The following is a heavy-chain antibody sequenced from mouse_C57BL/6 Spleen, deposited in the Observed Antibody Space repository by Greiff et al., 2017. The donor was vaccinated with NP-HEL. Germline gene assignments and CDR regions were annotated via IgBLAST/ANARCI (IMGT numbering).Heavy chain of an antibody. J-gene: IGHJ2*01. D-gene: IGHD2-5*01. V-gene: IGHV1-81*01. CDR2: IYPRSGNT. Sequence: VQLQQSGAELARPGASVKLSCKASGYTFTSYGISGVKQRTGQGLEWIGEIYPRSGNTYYNEKFKGKATLTADKSSSTAYMELRSLTSEDSAVYFCARYYSNYAGFDYWGQGTTLTVSS. CDR1: GYTFTSYG. CDR3: ARYYSNYAGFDY.